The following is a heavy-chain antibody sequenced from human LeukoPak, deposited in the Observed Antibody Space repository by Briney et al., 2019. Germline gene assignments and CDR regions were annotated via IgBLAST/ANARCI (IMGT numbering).Heavy chain of an antibody. J-gene: IGHJ4*02. CDR1: GYSISSGYY. D-gene: IGHD3-10*01. Sequence: PSETLSLTCAVSGYSISSGYYWGWIRQPPGKGLEWIGSIYHSGSTYYNPSLKSRVTISVDTSKNQFSLKLSSVTAADTAVYYCARDFLGRGVLFDYWGQGALVTVSS. CDR2: IYHSGST. CDR3: ARDFLGRGVLFDY. V-gene: IGHV4-38-2*02.